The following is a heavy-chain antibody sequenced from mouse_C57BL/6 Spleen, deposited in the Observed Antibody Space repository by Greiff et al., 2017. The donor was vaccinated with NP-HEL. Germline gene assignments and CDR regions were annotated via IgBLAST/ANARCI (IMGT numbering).Heavy chain of an antibody. Sequence: VKVVESGAELVRPGASVTLSCKASGYTFTDYEMHWVKQTPVHGLEWIGAIDPETGGTAYNQKFKGKAILTADKSSSTAYMELRSLTSEDSAVYYCTRGVLRDFDYWGQGTTLTVSS. CDR2: IDPETGGT. V-gene: IGHV1-15*01. CDR1: GYTFTDYE. J-gene: IGHJ2*01. CDR3: TRGVLRDFDY. D-gene: IGHD1-1*01.